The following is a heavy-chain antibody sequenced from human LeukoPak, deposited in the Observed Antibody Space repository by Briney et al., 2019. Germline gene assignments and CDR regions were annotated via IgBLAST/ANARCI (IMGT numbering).Heavy chain of an antibody. CDR1: GGSISISSYY. CDR2: IHTSGST. Sequence: SETLSLTCTVSGGSISISSYYWSWIRQPAGKGLEWIGRIHTSGSTNYNPSLKSRLTMSVDTSKNQSSLKLSSVTAADTAVYYCARDQQQWLGPFDYWGQGTLVTVSS. J-gene: IGHJ4*02. D-gene: IGHD6-19*01. CDR3: ARDQQQWLGPFDY. V-gene: IGHV4-4*07.